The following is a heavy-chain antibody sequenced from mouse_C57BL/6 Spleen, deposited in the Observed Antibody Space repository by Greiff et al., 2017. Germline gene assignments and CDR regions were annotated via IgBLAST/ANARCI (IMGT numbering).Heavy chain of an antibody. CDR1: GFTFSDAW. J-gene: IGHJ2*01. D-gene: IGHD1-1*01. V-gene: IGHV6-6*01. CDR2: IRNKANNHAT. Sequence: EVKLVESGGGLVQPGGSMKLSCAASGFTFSDAWMDWVRQSPEKGLELVAEIRNKANNHATYYAEYVKGRFTISRDDSKSSVYLQMNSLRAEDTGIYYCTRGITTVVAHFDYWGQGTTLTVSS. CDR3: TRGITTVVAHFDY.